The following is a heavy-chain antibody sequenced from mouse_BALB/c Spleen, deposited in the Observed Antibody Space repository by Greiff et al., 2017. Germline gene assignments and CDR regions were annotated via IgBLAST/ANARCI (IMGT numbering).Heavy chain of an antibody. D-gene: IGHD2-1*01. CDR3: AKDYGNSLCYYAMDY. Sequence: EVKLLESGGGLVQPGGSLKLSCAASGFTFSSYGMSWVRQTPDKRLELVATINSNGGSTYYPDSVKGRFTISRDNAKNTLYLQMSSLTSEDTAMYYCAKDYGNSLCYYAMDYWGQGTSVTVSS. CDR1: GFTFSSYG. J-gene: IGHJ4*01. V-gene: IGHV5-6-3*01. CDR2: INSNGGST.